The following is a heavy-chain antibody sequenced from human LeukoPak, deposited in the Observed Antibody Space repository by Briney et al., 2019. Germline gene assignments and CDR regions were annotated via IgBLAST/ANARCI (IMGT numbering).Heavy chain of an antibody. CDR1: GGSISSSSYY. CDR3: ARSFGTMVRGVILYFDY. D-gene: IGHD3-10*01. J-gene: IGHJ4*02. V-gene: IGHV4-39*01. CDR2: IYYSGST. Sequence: SETLSLTCTVSGGSISSSSYYWGWIRQPPGKGLEWIGSIYYSGSTYYNPSLKSRVTISVDTSKNQFSLKLSSVTAADTAVYYCARSFGTMVRGVILYFDYWGQGTLVTVSS.